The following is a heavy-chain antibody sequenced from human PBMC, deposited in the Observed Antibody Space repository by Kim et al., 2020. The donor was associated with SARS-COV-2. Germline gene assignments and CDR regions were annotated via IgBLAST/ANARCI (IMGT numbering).Heavy chain of an antibody. CDR2: IYPDDSDT. CDR1: GYTFSKYW. J-gene: IGHJ4*03. V-gene: IGHV5-51*01. CDR3: AKTSRTGLATGY. Sequence: PGGSLRLSCQGSGYTFSKYWIAWVRQTPDKGLEWVGIIYPDDSDTKYSPSFQGRVIISADTSSSTAFLQWRSLQASDTAMYYCAKTSRTGLATGY.